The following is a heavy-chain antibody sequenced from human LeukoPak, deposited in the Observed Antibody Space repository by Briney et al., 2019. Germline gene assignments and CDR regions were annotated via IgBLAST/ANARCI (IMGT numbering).Heavy chain of an antibody. D-gene: IGHD3-3*01. CDR2: IYTSGST. Sequence: SETLSLTCTVSGGSISSYYWGWIRQPAGKGLEWIGRIYTSGSTNYNPSLKSRVTMSVDTSKNQFSLKLSSVTAADTAVYYCARDGLKIRSHPPWFDPWGQGTLVTVSS. J-gene: IGHJ5*02. V-gene: IGHV4-4*07. CDR3: ARDGLKIRSHPPWFDP. CDR1: GGSISSYY.